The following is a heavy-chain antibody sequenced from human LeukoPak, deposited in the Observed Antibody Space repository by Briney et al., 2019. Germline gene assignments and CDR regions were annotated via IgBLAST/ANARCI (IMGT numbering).Heavy chain of an antibody. CDR2: INDSGNT. V-gene: IGHV4-34*01. CDR1: GVSFSGHY. Sequence: SETLSLTCAVYGVSFSGHYWSWIRQPPGKGLEWIGEINDSGNTNYNPSLKSRVAISVDTSKNQFSLMLSSVTAADTAIYYCGRRRGYNYGSYYYYYYIDVWAKGTTVTVSS. D-gene: IGHD5-18*01. J-gene: IGHJ6*03. CDR3: GRRRGYNYGSYYYYYYIDV.